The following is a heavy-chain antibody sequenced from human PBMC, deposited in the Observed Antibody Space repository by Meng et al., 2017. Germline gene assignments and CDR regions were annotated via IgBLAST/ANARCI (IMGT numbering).Heavy chain of an antibody. V-gene: IGHV4-34*01. J-gene: IGHJ4*02. Sequence: QVALQQCGGGLLKPSAILSLTCASYGGSFSGYYWSWIRQPPGKGLEWIGEINHSGSTNYNPSLKSRVTISVDTSKNQFSLKLSSVTAADTAVYYCARGKHSSSTLTFYNYWGQGTLVTVSS. CDR2: INHSGST. CDR1: GGSFSGYY. D-gene: IGHD6-13*01. CDR3: ARGKHSSSTLTFYNY.